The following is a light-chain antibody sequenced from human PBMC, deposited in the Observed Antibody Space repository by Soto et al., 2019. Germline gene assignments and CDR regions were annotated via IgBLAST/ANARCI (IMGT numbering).Light chain of an antibody. CDR1: QSISSY. CDR2: AAS. Sequence: DIQMTQSPSSLSASVGDRVTITCRASQSISSYLNWYQQKPGKAPKLLIYAASSLQSGVPSRFSGSGSGTDFTLTISSLQPEDFATYYCQQSYSTLVFGPGTKVDMK. V-gene: IGKV1-39*01. J-gene: IGKJ3*01. CDR3: QQSYSTLV.